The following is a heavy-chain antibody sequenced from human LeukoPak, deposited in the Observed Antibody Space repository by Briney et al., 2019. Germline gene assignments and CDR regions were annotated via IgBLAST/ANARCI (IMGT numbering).Heavy chain of an antibody. D-gene: IGHD3-10*01. V-gene: IGHV4-61*08. CDR1: GGSVSSGAYY. CDR3: ARDLQAGISDY. CDR2: VSYSGSA. J-gene: IGHJ4*02. Sequence: SETLSLTCNVSGGSVSSGAYYWSWVRQPPGKGLDWIGYVSYSGSAEYNPSLKSRVTMSVDTTTNQFSLKLSSVTAADTAVYYCARDLQAGISDYWGQGTLVTVSS.